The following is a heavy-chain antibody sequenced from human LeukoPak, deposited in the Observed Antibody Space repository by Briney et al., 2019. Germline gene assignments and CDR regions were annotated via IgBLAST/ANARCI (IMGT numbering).Heavy chain of an antibody. Sequence: PGGSLRLSCAASGFSFDDYDMSWVRQAPGEGLQWVSTISGSGENTRYADSVKGRFTISRDTSNNTLYLQMSSLSAEDTAVYFCARGPVGRYNWFDPWGQGAQVTVSS. CDR3: ARGPVGRYNWFDP. D-gene: IGHD2-15*01. J-gene: IGHJ5*02. CDR1: GFSFDDYD. CDR2: ISGSGENT. V-gene: IGHV3-23*01.